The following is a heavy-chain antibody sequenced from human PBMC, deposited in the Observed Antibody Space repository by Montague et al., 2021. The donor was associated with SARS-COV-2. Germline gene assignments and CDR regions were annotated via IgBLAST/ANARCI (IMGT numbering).Heavy chain of an antibody. V-gene: IGHV4-59*01. CDR1: AGSISSNY. CDR2: IYHSGST. CDR3: ARGGGYSSSPFDF. Sequence: SETLSLTCTVSAGSISSNYFNWIRQPPGKGLEWIGYIYHSGSTDTNYNPSLKSRVTISVDTSKSQFTLSLISVTAADTAVYYCARGGGYSSSPFDFWGQGSLVSVSS. D-gene: IGHD5-18*01. J-gene: IGHJ4*02.